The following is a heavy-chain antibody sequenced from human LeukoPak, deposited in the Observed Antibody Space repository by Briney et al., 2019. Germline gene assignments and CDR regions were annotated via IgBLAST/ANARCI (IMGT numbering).Heavy chain of an antibody. CDR3: ARVQVGELDY. CDR1: GFTFTGPY. CDR2: INPNTGGT. V-gene: IGHV1-2*02. J-gene: IGHJ4*02. D-gene: IGHD1-26*01. Sequence: ASVRVSCKASGFTFTGPYMHWVRQAPGQGLEWMGWINPNTGGTNYAQRFQGRVTITWDTSISTVYMELSSLRVDDTAVYYCARVQVGELDYWGQGTLVTVSS.